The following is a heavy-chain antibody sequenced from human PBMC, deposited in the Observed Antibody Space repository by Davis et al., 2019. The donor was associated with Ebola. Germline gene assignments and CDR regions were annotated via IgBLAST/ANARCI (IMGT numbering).Heavy chain of an antibody. D-gene: IGHD4-17*01. Sequence: PGGSLRLSCAASGLRFIDYAMSWVRQAPGKGLEWVSTVTADGDGTYYADSVKGRFTISRDNSKNTLYLQMNSLRVEDTATFYCAILSPTTVTTSNWGQGTLVSVSS. CDR3: AILSPTTVTTSN. CDR2: VTADGDGT. CDR1: GLRFIDYA. J-gene: IGHJ4*02. V-gene: IGHV3-23*01.